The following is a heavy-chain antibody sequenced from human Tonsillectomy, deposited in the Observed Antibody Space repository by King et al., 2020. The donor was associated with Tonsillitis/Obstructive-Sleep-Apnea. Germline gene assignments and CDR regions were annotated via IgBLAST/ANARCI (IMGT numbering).Heavy chain of an antibody. D-gene: IGHD4-17*01. CDR1: GFTFSDYY. Sequence: VQLVESGGGLVKPGGSLRLSCAASGFTFSDYYMSWIRQAPGKGLEWVSYISTSSSYTNYAEFVKGRFTITRDNAKNSLYLQMNSLRAEDTAVYYCARSTSDSGGDYYYYMDVWGKGTTVTVSS. V-gene: IGHV3-11*05. CDR3: ARSTSDSGGDYYYYMDV. J-gene: IGHJ6*03. CDR2: ISTSSSYT.